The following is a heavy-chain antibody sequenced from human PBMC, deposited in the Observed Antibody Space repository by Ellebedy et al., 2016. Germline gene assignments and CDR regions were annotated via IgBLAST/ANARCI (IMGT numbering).Heavy chain of an antibody. CDR1: GGSISSSNW. Sequence: SETLSLXXAVSGGSISSSNWWSWVRQPPGKGLEWIGEIYHSGSTNYNPSLKSRVTMSVDTSKNQFSLKLSSVTAADTAVYYCARDRPKYYYDSSGYYKNAFDIWGQGTMVTVSS. V-gene: IGHV4-4*02. CDR3: ARDRPKYYYDSSGYYKNAFDI. J-gene: IGHJ3*02. D-gene: IGHD3-22*01. CDR2: IYHSGST.